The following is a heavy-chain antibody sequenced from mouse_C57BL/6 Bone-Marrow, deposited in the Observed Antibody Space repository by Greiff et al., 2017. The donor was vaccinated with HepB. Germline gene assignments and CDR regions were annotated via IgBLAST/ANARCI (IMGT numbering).Heavy chain of an antibody. J-gene: IGHJ2*01. CDR3: ARHPSQVTREYFDY. CDR1: GFTFSSYG. D-gene: IGHD2-12*01. V-gene: IGHV5-6*02. Sequence: EVMLVESGGDLVKPGGSLKLSCAASGFTFSSYGMSWVRQTPDKRLEWVATISSGGSYTYYPDSVKGRFTISRDNAKNTLYLQMGSLKSEDTAMYYCARHPSQVTREYFDYWGQGTTLTVSS. CDR2: ISSGGSYT.